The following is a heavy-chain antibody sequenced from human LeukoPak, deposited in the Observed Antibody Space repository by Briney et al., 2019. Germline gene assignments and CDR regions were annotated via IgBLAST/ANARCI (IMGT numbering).Heavy chain of an antibody. V-gene: IGHV3-30*03. D-gene: IGHD2-21*02. CDR3: ARPLNCGGDCYSRFDY. Sequence: PGGSLRLSCAASGFTFSSYGMHWVRQAPGKGLEWVAVISYDGSNKYYADSVKGRFTISRDNSKNTLYLQMNSLRTEDRAVYYCARPLNCGGDCYSRFDYWGQGTLVTVSS. J-gene: IGHJ4*02. CDR2: ISYDGSNK. CDR1: GFTFSSYG.